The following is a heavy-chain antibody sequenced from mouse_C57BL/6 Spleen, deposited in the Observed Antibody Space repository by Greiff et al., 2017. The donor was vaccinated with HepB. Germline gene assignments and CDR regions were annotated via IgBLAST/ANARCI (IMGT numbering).Heavy chain of an antibody. J-gene: IGHJ2*01. CDR2: INPNNGGT. D-gene: IGHD4-1*01. Sequence: EVQLQESGPELVKPGASVKMSCKASGYTFTDYNMHWVKQSHGESLEWIGYINPNNGGTSYNQKFKGKATLTVNKSSSTAYMELRSLTSEDSAVYYCAREFWDYFDYWGQGTTLTVSS. V-gene: IGHV1-22*01. CDR1: GYTFTDYN. CDR3: AREFWDYFDY.